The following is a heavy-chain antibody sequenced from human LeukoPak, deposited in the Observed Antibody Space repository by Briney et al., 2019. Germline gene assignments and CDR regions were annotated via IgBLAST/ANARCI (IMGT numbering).Heavy chain of an antibody. J-gene: IGHJ4*02. CDR3: ASRLRLGELSFGAGEYYFDY. D-gene: IGHD3-16*02. V-gene: IGHV4-39*07. CDR1: GGSISSSSYY. Sequence: PSETLSLTCTVSGGSISSSSYYWGWIRQPPGKGLEWIGSIYYSGSTYYSPSLKSRVTISADTSKNQFSLKLSSVTAADTAVYYCASRLRLGELSFGAGEYYFDYWGQGTLVTVSS. CDR2: IYYSGST.